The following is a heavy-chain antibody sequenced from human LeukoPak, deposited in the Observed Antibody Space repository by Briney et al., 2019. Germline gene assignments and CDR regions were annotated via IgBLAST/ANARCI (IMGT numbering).Heavy chain of an antibody. CDR2: IYSGGST. Sequence: ETLSLTCTVSGGSISSYYWSWIRQPPGKGLEWVSVIYSGGSTYYADSVKGRFTISRDNSKNTLYLQMNSLRAEDTAVYYCAREGSSWSYFDYWGQGTLVTVSS. J-gene: IGHJ4*02. CDR1: GGSISSYY. D-gene: IGHD6-13*01. CDR3: AREGSSWSYFDY. V-gene: IGHV3-53*01.